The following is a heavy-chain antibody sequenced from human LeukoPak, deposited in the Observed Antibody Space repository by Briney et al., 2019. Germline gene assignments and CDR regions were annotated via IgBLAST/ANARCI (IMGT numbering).Heavy chain of an antibody. D-gene: IGHD3-22*01. CDR1: GYNFTSYW. CDR2: IYRGDSDT. CDR3: ARLRRDYYDSSGTVGYYYGMDV. Sequence: KPGESLKLSCTGSGYNFTSYWIGWVRQMPGKGLEWMGIIYRGDSDTRYSPSFQGQVTISADKSISTAYLQWSSLKASDTAMYYCARLRRDYYDSSGTVGYYYGMDVWGQGTTVTVSS. V-gene: IGHV5-51*03. J-gene: IGHJ6*02.